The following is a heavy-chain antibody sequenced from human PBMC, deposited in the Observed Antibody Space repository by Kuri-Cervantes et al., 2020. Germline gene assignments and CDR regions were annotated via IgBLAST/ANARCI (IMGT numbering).Heavy chain of an antibody. V-gene: IGHV3-30-3*01. Sequence: SCKASGFTFSSYAMHWVRQAPGKGLEWVAVISYDGSNKYYADSVKGRFTISRDNSKNTLYLQMNSLRAEDTAVYYCARDPWVITMVQVDYYFDYWGQGTLVTVSS. J-gene: IGHJ4*02. CDR2: ISYDGSNK. D-gene: IGHD3-10*01. CDR1: GFTFSSYA. CDR3: ARDPWVITMVQVDYYFDY.